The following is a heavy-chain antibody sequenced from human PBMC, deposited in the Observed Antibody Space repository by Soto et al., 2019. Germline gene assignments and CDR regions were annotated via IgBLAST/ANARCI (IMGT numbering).Heavy chain of an antibody. CDR1: GYTFPNYA. Sequence: QVQLVQSGAEVKKPGASVKVSCEASGYTFPNYAIHWVRQAPGQRLEWMGWINGGDGNTKYSQKFQGRVTITRDTSATTAYMELSSLKSEDTAVYYCASTRKGNRGDDYYFYGMDVWGQGTTVTVS. V-gene: IGHV1-3*01. D-gene: IGHD5-12*01. CDR2: INGGDGNT. CDR3: ASTRKGNRGDDYYFYGMDV. J-gene: IGHJ6*02.